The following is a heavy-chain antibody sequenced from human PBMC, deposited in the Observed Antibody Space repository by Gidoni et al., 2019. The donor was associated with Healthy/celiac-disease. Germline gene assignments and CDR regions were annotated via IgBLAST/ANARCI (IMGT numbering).Heavy chain of an antibody. D-gene: IGHD4-17*01. CDR3: AKGTTVVTPYYFDY. J-gene: IGHJ4*02. Sequence: EVQLLESGGGLVQPGGYLRLPCAASGFTFSSYAMSWVRQAPGKGLEWVSAISGSGGSTYYAASVKGRFTISRDNSKNTLYLQMNSLRAEDTAVYYCAKGTTVVTPYYFDYWGQGTLVTVSS. CDR1: GFTFSSYA. V-gene: IGHV3-23*01. CDR2: ISGSGGST.